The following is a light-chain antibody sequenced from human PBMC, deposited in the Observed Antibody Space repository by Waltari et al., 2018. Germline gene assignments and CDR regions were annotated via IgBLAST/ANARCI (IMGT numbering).Light chain of an antibody. CDR2: ENI. CDR1: RSNIQPGYY. CDR3: SAWDTSLSAVL. J-gene: IGLJ2*01. Sequence: QSVLTQPPSTSGAPGQRITISCTGTRSNIQPGYYVPWYQQFPGTAPKLLIYENINRPSGVSDRFSGSKSGTSASLTITGLQSEDEADYYCSAWDTSLSAVLFGGGTRLTVL. V-gene: IGLV1-40*01.